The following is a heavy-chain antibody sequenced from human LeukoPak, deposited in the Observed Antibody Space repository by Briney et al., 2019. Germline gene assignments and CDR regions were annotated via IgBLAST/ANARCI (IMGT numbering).Heavy chain of an antibody. J-gene: IGHJ6*02. V-gene: IGHV1-69*01. CDR1: GGTFSSYA. Sequence: SVKVSCKASGGTFSSYAISWVRQAPGQGPEWMGGIIPIFGTANYAQRFQGRVTITADESTSTAYMELSSLRSEDTAVYYCALSTGTRSDVWGQGTTVTVSS. D-gene: IGHD4-11*01. CDR2: IIPIFGTA. CDR3: ALSTGTRSDV.